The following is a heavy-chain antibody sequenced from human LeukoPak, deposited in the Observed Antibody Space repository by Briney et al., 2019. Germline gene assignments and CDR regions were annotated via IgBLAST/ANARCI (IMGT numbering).Heavy chain of an antibody. CDR1: GFTFSTYS. Sequence: GGSLRLSCAASGFTFSTYSMNWVRQVPGKGLEWVSYIGPGGTSIYCADSVKGRFTISRDDAKSSLFLQMSRLRDDDTAVYFCARGAYASGPGYWGQGTLVTVSS. D-gene: IGHD2-2*01. J-gene: IGHJ4*02. CDR3: ARGAYASGPGY. V-gene: IGHV3-48*02. CDR2: IGPGGTSI.